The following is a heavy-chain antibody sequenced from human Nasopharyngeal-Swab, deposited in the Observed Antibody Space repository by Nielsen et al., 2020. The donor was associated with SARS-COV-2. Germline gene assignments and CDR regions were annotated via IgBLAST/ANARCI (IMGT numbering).Heavy chain of an antibody. J-gene: IGHJ2*01. CDR2: ISASGVTT. CDR1: GFTFSRFG. Sequence: GESLKISCAASGFTFSRFGMGWVRQAPGKGLEWVSAISASGVTTYYADSVKGRFTISRDNSKSTLYLQMNSLRAEDTAAYYCAKEGVTAMEPYWYFDLRGRGTLVTVSS. D-gene: IGHD5-18*01. V-gene: IGHV3-23*01. CDR3: AKEGVTAMEPYWYFDL.